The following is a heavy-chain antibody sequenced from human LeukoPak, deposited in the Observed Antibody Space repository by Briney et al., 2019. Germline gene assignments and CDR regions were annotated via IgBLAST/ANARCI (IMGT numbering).Heavy chain of an antibody. CDR1: GFTFSSYW. D-gene: IGHD4-11*01. CDR2: IKEDGSEK. CDR3: ANQAYSQFDY. Sequence: GGSLRLSCVASGFTFSSYWMSWIRQAPGKGLEWVANIKEDGSEKYYVDSVKGRFTISRDNAKRSLYLQMNSLRAEDTAVYYCANQAYSQFDYWGQGTLVTVSS. J-gene: IGHJ4*02. V-gene: IGHV3-7*01.